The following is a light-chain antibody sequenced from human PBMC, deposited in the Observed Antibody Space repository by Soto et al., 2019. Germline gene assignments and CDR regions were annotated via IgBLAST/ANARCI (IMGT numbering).Light chain of an antibody. CDR3: CSLTNGATWV. CDR2: XXX. V-gene: IGLV2-23*01. CDR1: NSDVGSHNF. J-gene: IGLJ3*02. Sequence: QSALTQPASVSGSPGQSITISCTGTNSDVGSHNFVSWYQQYPGKAPKLLIYXXXXXXXXXXXXXXGSKSGNTASLTISGLQAEDXADYYCCSLTNGATWVFGGGTKVTVL.